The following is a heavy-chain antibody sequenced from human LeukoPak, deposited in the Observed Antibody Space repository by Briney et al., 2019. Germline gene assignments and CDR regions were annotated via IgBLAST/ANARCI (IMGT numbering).Heavy chain of an antibody. Sequence: GGSLRLSCAASGFTFSSYGMSWVRQAPGKGLEWVSSISSSSSYIYYADSVKGRFTISRDNAKNSLYLQMNSLRAEDTAVYYCARVEGRNYYGSGSYYITDYWGQGTLVTVSS. CDR1: GFTFSSYG. CDR3: ARVEGRNYYGSGSYYITDY. V-gene: IGHV3-21*01. D-gene: IGHD3-10*01. CDR2: ISSSSSYI. J-gene: IGHJ4*02.